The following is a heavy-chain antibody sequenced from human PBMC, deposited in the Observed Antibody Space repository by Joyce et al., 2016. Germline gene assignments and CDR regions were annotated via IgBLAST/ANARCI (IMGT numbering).Heavy chain of an antibody. J-gene: IGHJ3*01. CDR1: GGSFSAQT. CDR2: NIPIYDTP. D-gene: IGHD2-15*01. Sequence: QVRLVQSGAVVKMPGPWVKVSCTASGGSFSAQTFNWLRQAPGQGLAWKGRNIPIYDTPHYEQKFHGKVAITADSTANTCFLELRSLTLDDTATYFCASGVASYCSDSTCPRPLDVWGPGTRVLVSP. V-gene: IGHV1-69*12. CDR3: ASGVASYCSDSTCPRPLDV.